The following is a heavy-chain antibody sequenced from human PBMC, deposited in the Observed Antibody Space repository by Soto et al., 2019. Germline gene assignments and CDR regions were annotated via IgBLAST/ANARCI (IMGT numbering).Heavy chain of an antibody. CDR1: GGSISSGDYY. J-gene: IGHJ1*01. V-gene: IGHV4-39*01. Sequence: SETLSLTCTVSGGSISSGDYYWVWIRQTPGKGLEWIGSIYYDGNTYYNPSLKSRVTISVDTSKDQFSLKLTSVTAADSSMYYCAGREGSCGGSACIPYFQLWGPGTLVTVSS. CDR3: AGREGSCGGSACIPYFQL. CDR2: IYYDGNT. D-gene: IGHD2-21*01.